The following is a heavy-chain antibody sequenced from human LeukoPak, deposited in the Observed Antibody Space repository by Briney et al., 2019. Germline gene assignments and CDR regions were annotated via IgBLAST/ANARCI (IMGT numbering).Heavy chain of an antibody. CDR3: ARDTGDTAINEYFEH. V-gene: IGHV3-21*01. Sequence: PGGSLRLSCAASGFTFSGYSLSWVRQAPGKGLEWIASISAGSGYIYYADSVKGRVTISRDNAKDSLFLYMSSLRSEDSAMYFCARDTGDTAINEYFEHWGQGTPVTVSS. CDR2: ISAGSGYI. J-gene: IGHJ1*01. D-gene: IGHD2-2*02. CDR1: GFTFSGYS.